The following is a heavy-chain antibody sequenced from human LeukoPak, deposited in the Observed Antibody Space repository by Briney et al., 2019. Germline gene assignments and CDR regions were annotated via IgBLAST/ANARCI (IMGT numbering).Heavy chain of an antibody. D-gene: IGHD3-9*01. V-gene: IGHV3-7*01. CDR2: IKQDGSEK. J-gene: IGHJ6*03. Sequence: PGGSLRLSCAASGFTFSSYWMSWVRQAPGKGLEWVANIKQDGSEKYYVDSVKGRFTISRDNAKNSLYLQMNSLRAEDTAVYYCARDQSGATYDILTGYSLSYYYYYMDVWGKGTTVTVSS. CDR3: ARDQSGATYDILTGYSLSYYYYYMDV. CDR1: GFTFSSYW.